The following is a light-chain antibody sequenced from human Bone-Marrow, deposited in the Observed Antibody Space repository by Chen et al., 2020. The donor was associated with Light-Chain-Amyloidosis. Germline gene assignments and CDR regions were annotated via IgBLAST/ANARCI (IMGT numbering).Light chain of an antibody. CDR2: DDS. CDR1: NIGSTS. Sequence: SYALTQPSSVSVAPGQPATIACGGNNIGSTSVHWYQQTPGQAPLLVVYDDSDRPSGIPERLSGSNSGNTATLTISRVEAGDEADYYCQVWDRSSDRPVFGGGTKLTVL. CDR3: QVWDRSSDRPV. J-gene: IGLJ3*02. V-gene: IGLV3-21*02.